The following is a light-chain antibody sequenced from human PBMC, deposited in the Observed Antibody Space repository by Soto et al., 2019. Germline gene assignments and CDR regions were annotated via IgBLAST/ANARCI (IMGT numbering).Light chain of an antibody. Sequence: NFMLTQPHSVSESPGKTVTISCTRSSGSIASNYVQWYQQRPGSAPTTVIYEDNQRPSGVPDRFSGSIDSSSNSGSLTISGLKTEDEADYYCQSYDSSNHVVFGGGTQLTVL. CDR3: QSYDSSNHVV. V-gene: IGLV6-57*04. J-gene: IGLJ2*01. CDR2: EDN. CDR1: SGSIASNY.